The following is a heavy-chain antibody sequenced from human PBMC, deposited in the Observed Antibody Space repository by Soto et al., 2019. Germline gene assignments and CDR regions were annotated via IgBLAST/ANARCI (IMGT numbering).Heavy chain of an antibody. CDR1: GFTFSSYG. J-gene: IGHJ4*02. D-gene: IGHD6-19*01. CDR2: IWYDGSNK. Sequence: QVQLVESGGGVVQPGRSLRLSCAASGFTFSSYGMHWVRQAPGKGLEWVAVIWYDGSNKYYADSVKGRFTISRDNSKNTLYLQMNSLRAEDTAEYYCARDLPVAGPDYWGQGTLVTVSS. CDR3: ARDLPVAGPDY. V-gene: IGHV3-33*01.